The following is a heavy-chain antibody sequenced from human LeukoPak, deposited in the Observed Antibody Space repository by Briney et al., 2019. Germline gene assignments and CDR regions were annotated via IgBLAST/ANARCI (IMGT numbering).Heavy chain of an antibody. D-gene: IGHD2-15*01. V-gene: IGHV3-48*01. CDR2: ISSSSSAI. Sequence: GGSLRLSCAASGFTFSSYAMSWVRQAPGKGLEWLSYISSSSSAIYYADSVKGRFTISRDNAKNSLYLQMNSLRAEDTAVYYCARGTPYYFDYWGQGVLVTVSS. CDR3: ARGTPYYFDY. CDR1: GFTFSSYA. J-gene: IGHJ4*02.